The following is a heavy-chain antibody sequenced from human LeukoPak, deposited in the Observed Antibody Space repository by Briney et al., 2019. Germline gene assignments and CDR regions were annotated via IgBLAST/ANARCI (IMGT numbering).Heavy chain of an antibody. CDR2: INHSGST. V-gene: IGHV4-34*01. CDR3: ARRRVVVAATRDYGMDV. J-gene: IGHJ6*02. CDR1: GGSFSGYY. Sequence: SETLSLTCAVYGGSFSGYYWSWIRQPPGKGLEWIGEINHSGSTNYNPSLKSRVTITVDTSKSQFSLKLSSVTAADTAVYYCARRRVVVAATRDYGMDVWGQGTTVTVSS. D-gene: IGHD2-15*01.